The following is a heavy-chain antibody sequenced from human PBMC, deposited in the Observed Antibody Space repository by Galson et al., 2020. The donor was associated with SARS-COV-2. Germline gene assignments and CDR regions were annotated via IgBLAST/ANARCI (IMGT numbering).Heavy chain of an antibody. J-gene: IGHJ4*02. CDR3: AINIHYYGSGSYFAF. D-gene: IGHD3-10*01. Sequence: PSETLSLTCTVSGGSVSSASYYWSWIRQPPGKGLEWIGYIHYSGSANYNPSLKSRVTISLDTSKDQFSLRLSSVTAADTAVYYCAINIHYYGSGSYFAFWGQGTLVTVSS. CDR2: IHYSGSA. V-gene: IGHV4-61*01. CDR1: GGSVSSASYY.